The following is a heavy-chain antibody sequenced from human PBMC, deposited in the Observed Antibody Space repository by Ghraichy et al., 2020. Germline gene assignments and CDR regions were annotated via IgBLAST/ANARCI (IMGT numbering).Heavy chain of an antibody. J-gene: IGHJ4*02. V-gene: IGHV3-7*03. Sequence: GASLRLSCEASGFAFSSHWMIWVRQAPGKGLEWVANIKQDGIERYYVHSVKGRFTISRDDAKNSLYLQMNSLRAEDTAVYYCANALGAHYFDYWGQGTLVTVSS. CDR3: ANALGAHYFDY. CDR1: GFAFSSHW. D-gene: IGHD3-16*01. CDR2: IKQDGIER.